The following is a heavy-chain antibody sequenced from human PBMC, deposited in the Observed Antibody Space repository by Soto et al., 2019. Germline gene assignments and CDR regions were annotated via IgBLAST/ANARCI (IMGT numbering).Heavy chain of an antibody. D-gene: IGHD6-13*01. CDR1: GYTFTSYG. V-gene: IGHV1-18*01. Sequence: QVQLVQSGAEVKNPGASVKVSCKASGYTFTSYGITWVRQAPGQGLEWMGWISTYNGNTKYAQKLQGRVTMTTDTSTSTAYMALRSLRSDGTAVDYCARACTSSSHDYWGQGTLVTAAS. CDR3: ARACTSSSHDY. J-gene: IGHJ4*02. CDR2: ISTYNGNT.